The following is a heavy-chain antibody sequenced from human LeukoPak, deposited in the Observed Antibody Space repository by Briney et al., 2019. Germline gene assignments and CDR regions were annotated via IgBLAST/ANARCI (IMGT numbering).Heavy chain of an antibody. J-gene: IGHJ4*02. CDR3: TTRSRDPRDY. V-gene: IGHV3-15*01. CDR2: IRSKTDGRTT. CDR1: GFTFNNAW. Sequence: PGGSLRLSCAASGFTFNNAWMSWVRRAPGKGLEWVGHIRSKTDGRTTDYAAPAKGRLTISRDDSKNTLYLQINRRTTEDTAVYYCTTRSRDPRDYWGQGDQVTVSS.